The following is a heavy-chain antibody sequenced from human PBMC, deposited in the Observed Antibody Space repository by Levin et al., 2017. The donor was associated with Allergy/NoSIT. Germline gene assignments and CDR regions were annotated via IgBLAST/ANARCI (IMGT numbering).Heavy chain of an antibody. CDR1: GFPFSSSA. CDR2: ISGTGGTT. CDR3: AKVGIDVDTAMGFDY. V-gene: IGHV3-23*01. D-gene: IGHD5-18*01. J-gene: IGHJ4*02. Sequence: AGGSLRLSCAASGFPFSSSAMNWVRQAPGKGLEWVSTISGTGGTTYYADSVKGRFTISRDNSKNTLDLQMNSLRAEDTAVYYCAKVGIDVDTAMGFDYWGQGTLVTVSS.